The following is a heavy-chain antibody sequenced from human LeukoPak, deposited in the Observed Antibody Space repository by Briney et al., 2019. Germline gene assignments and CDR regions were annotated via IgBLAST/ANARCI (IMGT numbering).Heavy chain of an antibody. CDR1: GFTVSSNS. Sequence: GGSLGLSCAASGFTVSSNSMTWVRQAPGKGLEWVSVIYSGGSTYSADSVKGRFTISRDNSKNTLYLQMNSLRAEDTAVYYCARLEFRYFDYWGQGTLVTVSS. D-gene: IGHD3-3*01. V-gene: IGHV3-53*01. CDR2: IYSGGST. CDR3: ARLEFRYFDY. J-gene: IGHJ4*02.